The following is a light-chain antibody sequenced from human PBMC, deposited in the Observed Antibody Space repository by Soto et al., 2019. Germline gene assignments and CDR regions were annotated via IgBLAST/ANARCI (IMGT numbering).Light chain of an antibody. CDR1: SSDVGGYDY. V-gene: IGLV2-8*01. J-gene: IGLJ1*01. Sequence: QSALTQPPSASGSPGQSVTISCTGTSSDVGGYDYVSWYKQHPGKAPKLMIYEVSKRPSGVPDRFSGSKSGNTAALTVSGLQSEDEADYYCSSYVGTNSYVFGTGTQLTVL. CDR2: EVS. CDR3: SSYVGTNSYV.